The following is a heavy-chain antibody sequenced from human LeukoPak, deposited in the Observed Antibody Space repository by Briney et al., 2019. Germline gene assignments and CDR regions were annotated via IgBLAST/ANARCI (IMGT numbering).Heavy chain of an antibody. D-gene: IGHD2-2*01. CDR2: INAGNGNT. CDR1: GYTFTSYA. V-gene: IGHV1-3*01. J-gene: IGHJ4*02. CDR3: ARDIFGTSRPSDY. Sequence: ASVKVSCKASGYTFTSYAMNWVRQAPGQGLEWMGWINAGNGNTKYSQKFQGRVTITSDTSASTAYMELSSLKSEDTAVYYCARDIFGTSRPSDYWGQGTLVTVSS.